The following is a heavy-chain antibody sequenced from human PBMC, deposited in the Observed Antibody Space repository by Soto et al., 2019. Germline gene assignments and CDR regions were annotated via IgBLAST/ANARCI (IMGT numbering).Heavy chain of an antibody. CDR3: AAVPVAVMEVWAQREYYFDY. J-gene: IGHJ4*02. V-gene: IGHV4-59*01. CDR2: IYYSGST. CDR1: GGSISSYY. Sequence: PSETLSLTCTVSGGSISSYYWSWIRQPPGKGLEWIGYIYYSGSTNYNPSLKSRVTISVDTSKNQFSLKLSSVTAADTAVYHCAAVPVAVMEVWAQREYYFDYWGQGTLVTVSS. D-gene: IGHD2-2*01.